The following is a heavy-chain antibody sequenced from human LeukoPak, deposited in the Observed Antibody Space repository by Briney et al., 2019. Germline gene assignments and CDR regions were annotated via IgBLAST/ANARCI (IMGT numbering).Heavy chain of an antibody. CDR1: GGSISGHY. V-gene: IGHV4-59*11. CDR2: IHYSGRP. J-gene: IGHJ6*02. CDR3: ARFGVDYDMDV. D-gene: IGHD3-16*01. Sequence: SSETLSLTCTVSGGSISGHYWTWIRQPPGKGLEWIGQIHYSGRPDYNPSLKSRVTISVDTSKNRLSLKVTSVTGADTAVYYCARFGVDYDMDVWGQGTTVTVSS.